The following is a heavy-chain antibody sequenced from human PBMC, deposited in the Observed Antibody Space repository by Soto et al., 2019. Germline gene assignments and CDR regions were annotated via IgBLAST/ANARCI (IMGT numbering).Heavy chain of an antibody. CDR2: ITVNGNT. CDR1: GAYISDFS. D-gene: IGHD3-3*01. V-gene: IGHV4-4*07. Sequence: KSSETLSLTCTVSGAYISDFSWSWIRQPAGKGLEWIGRITVNGNTQYNPSFRSRVTMSMDTSRNQFSLKLSSVTAADTAVYYCAGDQLVLRFLEWLPEYYYYGMDVWGQGTTVTVSS. CDR3: AGDQLVLRFLEWLPEYYYYGMDV. J-gene: IGHJ6*02.